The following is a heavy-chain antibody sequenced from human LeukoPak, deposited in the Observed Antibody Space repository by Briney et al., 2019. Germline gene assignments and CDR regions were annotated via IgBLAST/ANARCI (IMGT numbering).Heavy chain of an antibody. CDR2: IHYSGTT. Sequence: PSETLSLTCSVSGGSISSSSYYWGWIRQPPGRGLQWIGSIHYSGTTYYNPSLKSRVTISVDTSKNQFSLKLSSVTAAATAVYYCARDRSSWWNAAFDIWGQATMVTVSS. J-gene: IGHJ3*02. D-gene: IGHD6-13*01. CDR1: GGSISSSSYY. CDR3: ARDRSSWWNAAFDI. V-gene: IGHV4-39*07.